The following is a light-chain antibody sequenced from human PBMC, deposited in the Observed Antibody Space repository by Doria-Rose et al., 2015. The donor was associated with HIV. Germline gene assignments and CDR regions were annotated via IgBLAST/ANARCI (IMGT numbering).Light chain of an antibody. Sequence: LSASVGDRVTITCRASQDISNSLAWYQQIPGKAPKLLVYGASRLETGVPSSFSGSGSGTDYTLTISSLQPEDFATYYCQQYYTTPMYTFGQGTKLEIK. V-gene: IGKV1-NL1*01. CDR1: QDISNS. CDR3: QQYYTTPMYT. CDR2: GAS. J-gene: IGKJ2*01.